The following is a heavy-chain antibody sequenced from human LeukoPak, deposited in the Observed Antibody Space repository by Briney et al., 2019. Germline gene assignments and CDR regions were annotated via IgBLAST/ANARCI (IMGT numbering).Heavy chain of an antibody. CDR1: GFTFSNTW. CDR2: IKKRSDGGAT. D-gene: IGHD1-14*01. V-gene: IGHV3-15*01. Sequence: PGGSLRLSCAGSGFTFSNTWMCWVRQAPGKGLEWVGRIKKRSDGGATDYAAPVKGRFTISRDGSENTLCLQMNSLKTEDTAVYYCSTYKYDQGYYAMDVWGQGTTVTVSS. CDR3: STYKYDQGYYAMDV. J-gene: IGHJ6*02.